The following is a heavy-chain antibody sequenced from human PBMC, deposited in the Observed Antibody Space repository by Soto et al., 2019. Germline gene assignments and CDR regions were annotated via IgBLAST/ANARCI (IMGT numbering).Heavy chain of an antibody. CDR3: ARHNGRSGSYYLYYYYYGMDV. Sequence: QLQLQESGPGLVKPSETLSLTCTVSGGSISSSSYYWGWIRQPPGKGLEWIGSIYYSGSTYYNPSLKSRVTISVDTAKNHFSLKLSSVTAADTAVYYCARHNGRSGSYYLYYYYYGMDVWGQGTTVTVSS. CDR2: IYYSGST. J-gene: IGHJ6*02. D-gene: IGHD1-26*01. V-gene: IGHV4-39*01. CDR1: GGSISSSSYY.